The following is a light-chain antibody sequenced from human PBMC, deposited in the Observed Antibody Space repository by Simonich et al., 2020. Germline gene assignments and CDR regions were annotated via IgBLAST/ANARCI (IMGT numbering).Light chain of an antibody. J-gene: IGKJ1*01. CDR2: GAS. CDR3: QQYNNWWT. V-gene: IGKV3-15*01. CDR1: QSVSSN. Sequence: EIVMTQSPATLSVSPGERATLSCRASQSVSSNLAWYQQKPGQCPRLLIYGASTRATGIPARFSGSGSGTEFTLTISSMQSEDFAVYYCQQYNNWWTFGQGTKVEIK.